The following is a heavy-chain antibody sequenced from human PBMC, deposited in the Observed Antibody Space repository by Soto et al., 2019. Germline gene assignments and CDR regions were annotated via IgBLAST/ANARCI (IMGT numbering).Heavy chain of an antibody. J-gene: IGHJ4*02. CDR1: GYTFTSYG. CDR2: ISAYNGNT. CDR3: ARDGRYSGSYGGYYFDY. D-gene: IGHD1-26*01. Sequence: QVQLVQSGAEVKKPGASVKVSCKASGYTFTSYGISWVRQAPGQGLEWMGWISAYNGNTNYAQKIQGRVTMTTDTSTSTAYTELRSLRSDDTAVYYCARDGRYSGSYGGYYFDYWGQGPLVTVSS. V-gene: IGHV1-18*01.